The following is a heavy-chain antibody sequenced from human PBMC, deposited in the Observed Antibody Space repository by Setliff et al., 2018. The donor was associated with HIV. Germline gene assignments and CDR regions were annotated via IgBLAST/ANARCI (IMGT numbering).Heavy chain of an antibody. CDR3: ARRGLRDRVDAFDF. CDR1: AFTFSSHA. V-gene: IGHV3-23*01. Sequence: PGGSLRLSCAASAFTFSSHAMTWVRQVPGKGLEWVSSISDSGSRTIYADSVRGRFLISRDNPMNTVYLQMNSLTGDNTAVYYCARRGLRDRVDAFDFWGHGTMVTVSS. CDR2: ISDSGSRT. J-gene: IGHJ3*01.